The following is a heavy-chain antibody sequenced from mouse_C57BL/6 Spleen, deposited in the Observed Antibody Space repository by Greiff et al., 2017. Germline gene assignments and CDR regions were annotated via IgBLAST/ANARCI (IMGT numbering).Heavy chain of an antibody. D-gene: IGHD1-1*01. J-gene: IGHJ2*01. CDR1: GYTFTSYG. CDR2: IYPRSGNT. V-gene: IGHV1-81*01. Sequence: QVQLKQSGAELARPGASVKLSCKASGYTFTSYGISWVKQRPGQGLEWIGEIYPRSGNTYYNEKFKGKATLTADKSSSTAYMELRSLTSEDSAVYFCARDWVITTVVATDYFDYWGQGTTLTVSS. CDR3: ARDWVITTVVATDYFDY.